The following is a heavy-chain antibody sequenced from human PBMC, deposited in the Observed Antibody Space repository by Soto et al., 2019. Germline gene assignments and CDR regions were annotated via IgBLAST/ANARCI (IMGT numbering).Heavy chain of an antibody. CDR3: ATDGSSAQHI. V-gene: IGHV3-74*01. CDR1: GFTFSNTW. J-gene: IGHJ6*01. D-gene: IGHD1-1*01. CDR2: INSDGTTT. Sequence: EVQLVVSGGGLVQPGGSLRLSCAASGFTFSNTWMHWVRQAPGKGLVWVSHINSDGTTTTYADSVKGRFTISRDNAKNTVHLQINRQRGEDTAVYYCATDGSSAQHIWGQATTVTAAS.